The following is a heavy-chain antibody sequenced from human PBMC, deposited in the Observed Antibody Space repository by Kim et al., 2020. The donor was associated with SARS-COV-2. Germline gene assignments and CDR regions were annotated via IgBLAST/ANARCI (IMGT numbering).Heavy chain of an antibody. Sequence: NTAIPRKFQGRVTMTRHTSISTAYMELSSLRSEDTAVYYCARGSSSSGDYWGQGTLVTVSS. CDR3: ARGSSSSGDY. CDR2: NT. V-gene: IGHV1-8*01. J-gene: IGHJ4*02. D-gene: IGHD6-13*01.